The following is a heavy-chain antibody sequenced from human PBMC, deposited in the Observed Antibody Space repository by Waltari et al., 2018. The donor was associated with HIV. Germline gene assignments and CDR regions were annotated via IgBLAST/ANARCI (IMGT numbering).Heavy chain of an antibody. Sequence: EVQLVQSGAEVKKPGESLKISCKGSGYSFTRYWIGWVRQLPGKGLEWMGIIYPGDSDTRYSPSFQGQVTISADKSISTAYLQWSSLKASDTAMYYCARGLYYDSSGLYYFDYWGQGTLVTVSS. CDR3: ARGLYYDSSGLYYFDY. D-gene: IGHD3-22*01. CDR1: GYSFTRYW. V-gene: IGHV5-51*01. J-gene: IGHJ4*02. CDR2: IYPGDSDT.